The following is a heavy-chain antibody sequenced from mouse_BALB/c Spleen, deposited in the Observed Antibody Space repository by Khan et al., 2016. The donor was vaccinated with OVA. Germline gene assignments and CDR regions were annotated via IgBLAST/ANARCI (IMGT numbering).Heavy chain of an antibody. J-gene: IGHJ4*01. CDR2: IYTYTGEP. CDR3: ARGGRRAMDY. CDR1: GYTFTNYG. D-gene: IGHD3-3*01. V-gene: IGHV9-3-1*01. Sequence: QIQLVQSGPDLKKPGETVKISCKASGYTFTNYGINWVKQAPGKGLKWMGWIYTYTGEPTSADDFKGRFAFSLETSASPAYLQINNLKNEDTATYFCARGGRRAMDYWGQGTSVTVSS.